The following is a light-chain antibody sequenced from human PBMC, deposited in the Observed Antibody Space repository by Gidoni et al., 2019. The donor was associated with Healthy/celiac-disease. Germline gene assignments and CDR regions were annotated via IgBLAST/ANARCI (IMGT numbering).Light chain of an antibody. J-gene: IGKJ4*01. CDR3: QQYNNWPPLT. V-gene: IGKV3-15*01. Sequence: EIVTTQSPATLSVSPGERATLSCRASQSISSNLAWYQQKPGQAPRLVIYDASTRATGIPARFSGSGSGTEFTLTISSLQSEDFAVYYCQQYNNWPPLTFGGGTKVEIK. CDR1: QSISSN. CDR2: DAS.